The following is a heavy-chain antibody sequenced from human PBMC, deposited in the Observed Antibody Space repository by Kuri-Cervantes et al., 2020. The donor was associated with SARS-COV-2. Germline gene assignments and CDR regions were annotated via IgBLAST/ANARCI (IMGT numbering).Heavy chain of an antibody. CDR3: ARIYCSSTSCYPNYYYYYGMDV. V-gene: IGHV2-70*04. D-gene: IGHD2-2*01. Sequence: SGPTLVKPTQTLTLTCTFSGFSLRDSGMRVSWIRQSPGKALEWLARIDWDDDKFYSASLKTRLTISKDTSKNQVVLTMTNMDPVGTATYYCARIYCSSTSCYPNYYYYYGMDVWGQGTTVTVSS. CDR1: GFSLRDSGMR. CDR2: IDWDDDK. J-gene: IGHJ6*02.